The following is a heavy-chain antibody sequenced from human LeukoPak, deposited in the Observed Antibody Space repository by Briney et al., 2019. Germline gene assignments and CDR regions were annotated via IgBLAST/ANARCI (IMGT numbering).Heavy chain of an antibody. CDR3: ARAYLIDY. J-gene: IGHJ4*02. CDR2: IKQDGSEK. Sequence: GGSLRLSCAASGFTFSSYWMNWVRQAPGKGLEWVANIKQDGSEKNYVVSVKGRFTISRDNAKNSLYLQMNSLRAEDTAVYYCARAYLIDYWGQGILVTVSS. CDR1: GFTFSSYW. D-gene: IGHD2-2*02. V-gene: IGHV3-7*04.